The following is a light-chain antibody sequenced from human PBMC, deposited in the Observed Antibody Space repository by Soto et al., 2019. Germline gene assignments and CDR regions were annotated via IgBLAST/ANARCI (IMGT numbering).Light chain of an antibody. J-gene: IGKJ3*01. V-gene: IGKV1-12*01. CDR1: QGISSG. CDR2: AAS. CDR3: QQSYSTLT. Sequence: DIQMTQSRSSVSASGGDRVTITCGAAQGISSGLAWYQQERGKAPRLLIYAASSLQSGVPSRFSGSGSGTDFTLTISSLQPEDFATYYCQQSYSTLTFGPGTKV.